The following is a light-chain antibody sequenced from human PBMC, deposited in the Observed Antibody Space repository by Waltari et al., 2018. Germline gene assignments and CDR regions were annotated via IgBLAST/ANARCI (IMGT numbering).Light chain of an antibody. CDR1: QGISSY. CDR3: QQLNSYPRLT. J-gene: IGKJ4*01. CDR2: AAS. V-gene: IGKV1-9*01. Sequence: DIQLTQSPSFLSASVGDRVTITCRASQGISSYLAWYQQKPGKAPKLLIYAASPLQRWVPSRFSGSGSGTEFTLTISRLQPEDFATYYCQQLNSYPRLTFGGGTKVEIK.